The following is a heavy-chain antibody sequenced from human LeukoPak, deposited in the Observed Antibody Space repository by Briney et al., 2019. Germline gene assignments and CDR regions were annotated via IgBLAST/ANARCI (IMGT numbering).Heavy chain of an antibody. J-gene: IGHJ6*02. CDR2: ISSSGSSI. Sequence: PGGSLRLSCAASGFTFSDYYMSWIRQAPGKGLEWVSYISSSGSSIYYADSVKGRFTISRDNAKNSLYLQMNSLRAEDTAVYYCARARRYFDWLRYYYYGMDVWGQGTTVTVSS. V-gene: IGHV3-11*04. CDR3: ARARRYFDWLRYYYYGMDV. D-gene: IGHD3-9*01. CDR1: GFTFSDYY.